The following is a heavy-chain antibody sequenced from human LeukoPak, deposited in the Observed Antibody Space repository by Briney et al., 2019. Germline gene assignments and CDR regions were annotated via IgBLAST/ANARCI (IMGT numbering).Heavy chain of an antibody. V-gene: IGHV3-7*01. CDR3: ARASGYYDSSGYYADYGMDV. Sequence: GGSLRLSCAASTFTFSNYWMSWVRQAPGKGLEWVANIKQDGSEKYYVDSVKGRFTISRDNSKNTLYLQMNSLRAEDTAVYYCARASGYYDSSGYYADYGMDVWGQGTTVTVSS. CDR2: IKQDGSEK. CDR1: TFTFSNYW. J-gene: IGHJ6*02. D-gene: IGHD3-22*01.